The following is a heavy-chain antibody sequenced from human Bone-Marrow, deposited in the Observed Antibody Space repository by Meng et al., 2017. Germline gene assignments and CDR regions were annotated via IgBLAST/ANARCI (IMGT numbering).Heavy chain of an antibody. D-gene: IGHD3-9*01. V-gene: IGHV3-23*01. J-gene: IGHJ4*02. CDR2: ISGSGGST. CDR3: AKESHDILTGYYWMAEAEDYFDY. Sequence: GESLKISCAASGFTLSSYAMSWVRQAPGKGLEWVSAISGSGGSTYYADSVKGRFTISRDNSKNTLYLQMNSLRAEDTAVYYCAKESHDILTGYYWMAEAEDYFDYWGQGTLVTVSS. CDR1: GFTLSSYA.